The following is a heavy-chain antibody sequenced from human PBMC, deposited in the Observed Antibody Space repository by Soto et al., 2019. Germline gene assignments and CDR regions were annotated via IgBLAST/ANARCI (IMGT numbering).Heavy chain of an antibody. Sequence: QITLKESGPTLVKPTQTLTLACTFSGFSLSTSGVGVGWFRQPPGKALEWLALIYWDDDKRDSPSLKSRLTTTKDTSKKQVVLTNTNMDHVDAATYCCAHKGAGYEGFRYWGQGTLVTVSS. D-gene: IGHD5-12*01. CDR2: IYWDDDK. CDR3: AHKGAGYEGFRY. J-gene: IGHJ4*02. V-gene: IGHV2-5*02. CDR1: GFSLSTSGVG.